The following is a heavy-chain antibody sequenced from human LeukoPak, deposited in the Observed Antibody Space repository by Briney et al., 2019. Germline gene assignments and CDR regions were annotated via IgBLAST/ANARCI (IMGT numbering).Heavy chain of an antibody. Sequence: SKTLSLTCTVSGGSISSHYWSWIRQPPGKGLEWIGYIYYSGSTNYNPSLKSRVTISVDTSKNQFSLKLSSVTAADTAVYYCARETELLWFGKKYYYYYMDVWGKGTTVTVSS. CDR3: ARETELLWFGKKYYYYYMDV. V-gene: IGHV4-59*11. CDR1: GGSISSHY. J-gene: IGHJ6*03. CDR2: IYYSGST. D-gene: IGHD3-10*01.